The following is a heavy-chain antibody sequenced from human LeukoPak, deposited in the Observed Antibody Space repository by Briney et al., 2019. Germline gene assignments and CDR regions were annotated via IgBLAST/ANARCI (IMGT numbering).Heavy chain of an antibody. V-gene: IGHV3-53*01. CDR2: IYSGGST. D-gene: IGHD2/OR15-2a*01. J-gene: IGHJ3*02. CDR3: AREENSLPAFDI. Sequence: GGSLRLSCAASGFTFRSHTMNWVRQAPGKGLEWVSVIYSGGSTYYADSVKGRFTISRDNSKNTLYLQMNSLRAEDTAVYYCAREENSLPAFDIWGQGTMVTVSS. CDR1: GFTFRSHT.